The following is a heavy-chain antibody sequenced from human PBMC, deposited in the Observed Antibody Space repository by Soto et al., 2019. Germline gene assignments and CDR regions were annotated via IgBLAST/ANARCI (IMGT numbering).Heavy chain of an antibody. V-gene: IGHV1-18*01. CDR1: GYTFTSYV. Sequence: ASVKVSCKASGYTFTSYVISWVRHAPGQGLEWMGWISAYNGNTNYAQKLQGRVTMTTDTSTSTAYMELRSLRSDDTAVYYCARGKDYDILTGSALFDWGQGTLFTVSS. CDR3: ARGKDYDILTGSALFD. CDR2: ISAYNGNT. D-gene: IGHD3-9*01. J-gene: IGHJ4*02.